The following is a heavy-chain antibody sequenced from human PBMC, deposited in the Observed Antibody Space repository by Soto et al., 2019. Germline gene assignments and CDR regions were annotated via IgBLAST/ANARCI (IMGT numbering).Heavy chain of an antibody. CDR1: GFSLSTVGMH. J-gene: IGHJ4*02. V-gene: IGHV2-70*04. Sequence: SGPTLVNPTQTLTLTCTFSGFSLSTVGMHVSWIRQPPGKALEWLARIDWDDDKWYSPSLKTRLTISNDTSKNRVVLTMTNMDPVDTATYYCERMTTTHSFAFWGQGTLVTVFS. D-gene: IGHD4-4*01. CDR3: ERMTTTHSFAF. CDR2: IDWDDDK.